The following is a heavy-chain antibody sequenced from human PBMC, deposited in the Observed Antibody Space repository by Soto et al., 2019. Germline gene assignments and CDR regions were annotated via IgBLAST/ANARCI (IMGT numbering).Heavy chain of an antibody. CDR2: ISAYNGNT. D-gene: IGHD3-16*01. Sequence: ASLKVSCKASGYTFTSYGISWVRQAPGQGLEWMGWISAYNGNTNYAQKLQGRVTMTTDTSTSTAYMELRSLRSDDTAVYYCARDPGYLQGCGLDWFDPWGQGTLVTVSS. J-gene: IGHJ5*02. V-gene: IGHV1-18*01. CDR3: ARDPGYLQGCGLDWFDP. CDR1: GYTFTSYG.